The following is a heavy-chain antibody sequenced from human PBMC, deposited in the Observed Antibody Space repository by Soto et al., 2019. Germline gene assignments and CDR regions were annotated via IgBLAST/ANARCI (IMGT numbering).Heavy chain of an antibody. V-gene: IGHV3-53*01. CDR2: IYSGGIT. CDR3: ARQDFMGADYYYYVMDV. J-gene: IGHJ6*02. CDR1: GFTVSSNY. D-gene: IGHD1-26*01. Sequence: GGSLRLSCAASGFTVSSNYMSWVRQAPGKGLEWVSVIYSGGITYYADSVKGRFTISRDNSKNTLYLQMNSLRAEDTAVYYCARQDFMGADYYYYVMDVWGQGTTITV.